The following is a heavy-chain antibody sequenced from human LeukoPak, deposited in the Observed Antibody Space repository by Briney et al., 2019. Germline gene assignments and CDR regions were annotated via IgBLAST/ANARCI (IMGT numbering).Heavy chain of an antibody. CDR3: ASRPLGSKYYYGMDV. CDR1: GGSISSYY. V-gene: IGHV4-59*01. J-gene: IGHJ6*02. D-gene: IGHD2-2*01. CDR2: IYYGGST. Sequence: PSETLSLTCTVSGGSISSYYWSWIRQPPGKGLEWIGYIYYGGSTNYNPSLKSRVTISVDTSKNQFSLKLSSVTAADTAVYYCASRPLGSKYYYGMDVWGQGTTVTVSS.